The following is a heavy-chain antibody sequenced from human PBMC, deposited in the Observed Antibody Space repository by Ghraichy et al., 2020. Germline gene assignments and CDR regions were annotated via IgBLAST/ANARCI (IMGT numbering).Heavy chain of an antibody. D-gene: IGHD1-7*01. CDR1: GFTFSSYA. CDR3: AKGLIGGTTEIYYYYYYMDV. CDR2: ISGSGGST. V-gene: IGHV3-23*01. J-gene: IGHJ6*03. Sequence: GGSLRLSCAASGFTFSSYAMSWVRQAPGKGLEWVSAISGSGGSTYYADSVKGRFTISRDNSKNTLYLQMNSLRAEDTAVYYCAKGLIGGTTEIYYYYYYMDVWVKGTTVTVSS.